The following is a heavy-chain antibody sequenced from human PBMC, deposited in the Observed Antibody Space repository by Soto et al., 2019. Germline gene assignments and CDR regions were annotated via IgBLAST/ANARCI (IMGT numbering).Heavy chain of an antibody. CDR1: GFTFSSYA. J-gene: IGHJ4*02. CDR3: ASEVGGDYSPVDY. Sequence: GSLRLSCAASGFTFSSYAMHWVRQASGKGLEWVAVISYDGSNKYYADSVKGRFTISRDNSKNTLYLQMNSLRDEDMAVYYCASEVGGDYSPVDYWGQGTLVTVSS. CDR2: ISYDGSNK. V-gene: IGHV3-30*04. D-gene: IGHD4-17*01.